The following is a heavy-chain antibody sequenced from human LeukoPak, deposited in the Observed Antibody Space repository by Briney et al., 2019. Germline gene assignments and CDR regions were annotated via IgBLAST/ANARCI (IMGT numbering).Heavy chain of an antibody. CDR3: ARELIVVVPAARDAFDI. Sequence: SVKVSCKASGGTFSSYTISWLRQAPGQGLEWMGRIIPILGIANYAQKFQSRVTITADKSTSTAYMELSSLRSEDTAVYYCARELIVVVPAARDAFDIWGQGTMVTVSS. J-gene: IGHJ3*02. CDR1: GGTFSSYT. CDR2: IIPILGIA. D-gene: IGHD2-2*01. V-gene: IGHV1-69*04.